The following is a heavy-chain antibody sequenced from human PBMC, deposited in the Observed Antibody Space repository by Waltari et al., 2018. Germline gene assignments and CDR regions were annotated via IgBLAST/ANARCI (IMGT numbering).Heavy chain of an antibody. CDR3: AKGNGSSWYASIDY. D-gene: IGHD6-13*01. Sequence: EVQLVESGGGLVQPGGSLRLSCAASVFTFSSYALIWVRPAPGKGLEWVSAISGSGGSTYYADSVKGRFTISRDNSKNTLYLQMNSLRAEDTAVYYCAKGNGSSWYASIDYWGQGTLVTVSS. V-gene: IGHV3-23*04. CDR2: ISGSGGST. J-gene: IGHJ4*02. CDR1: VFTFSSYA.